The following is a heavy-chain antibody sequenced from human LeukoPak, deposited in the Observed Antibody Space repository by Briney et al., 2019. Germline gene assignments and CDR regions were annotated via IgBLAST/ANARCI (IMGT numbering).Heavy chain of an antibody. CDR3: ARPRGVKKPNIVVVPAAIKGNWFDP. CDR2: IYYSGST. D-gene: IGHD2-2*02. J-gene: IGHJ5*02. CDR1: GGSISSYY. V-gene: IGHV4-59*08. Sequence: PSETLSLTCTVSGGSISSYYWSWIRQPPGKGLEWIGYIYYSGSTNYNPSLKSRVTISVDTSKNQFSLKLSSVTAADTAVYYCARPRGVKKPNIVVVPAAIKGNWFDPWGQGTLVTVSS.